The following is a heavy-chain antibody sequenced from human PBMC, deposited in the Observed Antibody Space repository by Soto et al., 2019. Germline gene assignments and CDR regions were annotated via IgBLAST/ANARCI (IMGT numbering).Heavy chain of an antibody. V-gene: IGHV6-1*01. J-gene: IGHJ6*02. Sequence: QTLSLTCSISGDSVSSNSAAWNWIRQSPSRGLEWLGRTYYRSKWYNDYAVSLKSRITIKPDTSKNQFSLQLNSVTPEDTAVYYCATNSIAAAGPPSRFMHXWGQGTTVTVS. CDR3: ATNSIAAAGPPSRFMHX. CDR2: TYYRSKWYN. CDR1: GDSVSSNSAA. D-gene: IGHD6-13*01.